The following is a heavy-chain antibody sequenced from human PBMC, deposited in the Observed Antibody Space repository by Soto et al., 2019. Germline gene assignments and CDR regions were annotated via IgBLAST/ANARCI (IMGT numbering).Heavy chain of an antibody. CDR1: GYTFMSCW. V-gene: IGHV5-51*01. Sequence: GESLKISCNGSGYTFMSCWIGWVRQMRGKGLEWMGIIYPADSDTRYSPSLQGQVTISVDKSISTAYLQWSSLKASDTAMYFCARHGSGYKVAYYGLDVWGQGTTVTVSS. CDR2: IYPADSDT. J-gene: IGHJ6*02. CDR3: ARHGSGYKVAYYGLDV. D-gene: IGHD5-18*01.